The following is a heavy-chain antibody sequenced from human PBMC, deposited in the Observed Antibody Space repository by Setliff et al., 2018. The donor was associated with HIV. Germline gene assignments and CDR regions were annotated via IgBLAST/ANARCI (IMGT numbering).Heavy chain of an antibody. CDR3: ARLSGYCSSTSCHISAFDI. J-gene: IGHJ3*02. V-gene: IGHV5-51*01. D-gene: IGHD2-2*02. CDR2: IYPGDSDT. CDR1: GYSFTSYW. Sequence: LKISCKGSGYSFTSYWIGWVRQMPGKGLEWMGIIYPGDSDTRYSPSFQGQVTISADKSISTAYLQWSSLKASDTAMYYCARLSGYCSSTSCHISAFDIWGQGTMVTVS.